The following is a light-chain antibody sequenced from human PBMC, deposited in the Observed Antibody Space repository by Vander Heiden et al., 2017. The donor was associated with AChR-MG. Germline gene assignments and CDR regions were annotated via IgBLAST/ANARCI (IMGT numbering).Light chain of an antibody. CDR2: GAS. Sequence: EIVMPQSPATLSVSPGERATLSCRASQSVSNNLAWYQQKPGQAPSLLIYGASTRATGIPARFSGSGSGTEFSLTISSLQSEDFAVYYCQQYNNWPTWTFGQGTKVEIK. J-gene: IGKJ1*01. CDR1: QSVSNN. CDR3: QQYNNWPTWT. V-gene: IGKV3-15*01.